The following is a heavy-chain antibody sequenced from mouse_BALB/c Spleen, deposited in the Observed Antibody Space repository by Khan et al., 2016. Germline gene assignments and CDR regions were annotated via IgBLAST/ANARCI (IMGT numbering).Heavy chain of an antibody. CDR3: ETWTVRAGPMDY. V-gene: IGHV9-1*02. J-gene: IGHJ4*01. Sequence: QIQLVQSGPELKKPGETVKISCKASGYTFTNYGMNWVKQAPGKGLKWMGWINTYTGEPAYSDDFKGRFAFSLETSAGAAYLQINNLKNEDMATYFCETWTVRAGPMDYWGQGTSVTVSS. CDR2: INTYTGEP. CDR1: GYTFTNYG. D-gene: IGHD3-3*01.